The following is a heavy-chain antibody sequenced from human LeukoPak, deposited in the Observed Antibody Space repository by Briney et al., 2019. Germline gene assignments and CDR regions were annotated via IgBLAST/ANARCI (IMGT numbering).Heavy chain of an antibody. CDR2: IYPGDSDT. Sequence: GESLKISCKGSEYRYTSYWIGWVRQMPGKGLEWMGIIYPGDSDTRYSPSFHGQVIISADKSISTAYLQWNSLKASDTAMYYCASGGYGTFDSWGQGTLVTVSS. CDR3: ASGGYGTFDS. J-gene: IGHJ4*02. V-gene: IGHV5-51*01. D-gene: IGHD5-12*01. CDR1: EYRYTSYW.